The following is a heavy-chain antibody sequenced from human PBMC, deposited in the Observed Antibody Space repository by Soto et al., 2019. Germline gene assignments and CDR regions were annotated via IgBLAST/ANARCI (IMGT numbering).Heavy chain of an antibody. D-gene: IGHD6-19*01. J-gene: IGHJ3*01. V-gene: IGHV5-10-1*03. CDR2: IDPSDSYT. CDR1: GYSFTSYW. CDR3: AFTEPRESSGWSPGN. Sequence: EVQLVQSGAEVKKPGESLRISCKGSGYSFTSYWISWVRQMPGKGLEWMGRIDPSDSYTNYSPSFQGHVTSSADKSISTAYLQWSSLKASDTAMYYCAFTEPRESSGWSPGNWGQGTMVTVSS.